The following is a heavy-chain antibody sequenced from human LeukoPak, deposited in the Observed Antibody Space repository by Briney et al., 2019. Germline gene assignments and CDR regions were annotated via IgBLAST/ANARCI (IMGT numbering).Heavy chain of an antibody. CDR1: GFTFSNAW. Sequence: GGSLRLSCAASGFTFSNAWMSWVRQAPGKGLEWVGRIKSKTDGGTTDYAAPVKGRFTISRDDSKNTLYLQMNSLKTEDTAVYYCTTDFGYGDYFVCWGQGTLVTVSS. CDR2: IKSKTDGGTT. D-gene: IGHD4-17*01. V-gene: IGHV3-15*01. CDR3: TTDFGYGDYFVC. J-gene: IGHJ4*02.